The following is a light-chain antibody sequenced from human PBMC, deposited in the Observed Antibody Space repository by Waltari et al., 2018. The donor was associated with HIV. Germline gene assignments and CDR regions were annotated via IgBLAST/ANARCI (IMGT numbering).Light chain of an antibody. CDR3: QQYYSSSVT. CDR2: MAS. Sequence: QSPSIVSASVGDRVTITCRASENIGTSLAWYQQTPGKAPKVLIYMASSLEGGVPSRFSGSRSGTEFTLTIRSLQPDDFGTYYCQQYYSSSVTFGGGTKVEI. J-gene: IGKJ4*01. V-gene: IGKV1-5*03. CDR1: ENIGTS.